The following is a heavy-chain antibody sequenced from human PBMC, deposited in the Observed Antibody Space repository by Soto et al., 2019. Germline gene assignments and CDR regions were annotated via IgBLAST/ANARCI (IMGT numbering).Heavy chain of an antibody. J-gene: IGHJ4*02. CDR3: GRGEWVTAVTTVDY. Sequence: EVQLVESGGGLVKPGGSLRLSCAASGFNLSSHSMNWVRQAPGKGLEWVASISSTSSYIYYADSVRGRFTISRDNAKNSLYLQLNSLRVEDTAIYYCGRGEWVTAVTTVDYWGQGTLVTVSS. CDR2: ISSTSSYI. D-gene: IGHD4-17*01. CDR1: GFNLSSHS. V-gene: IGHV3-21*02.